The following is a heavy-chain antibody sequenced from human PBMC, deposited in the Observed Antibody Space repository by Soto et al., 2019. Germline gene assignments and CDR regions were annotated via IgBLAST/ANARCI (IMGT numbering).Heavy chain of an antibody. J-gene: IGHJ6*02. Sequence: QVQLQQWGAGLLKPSETLSLTCAVYGGSFSGYYWSWIRQPPGKGLEWIGEINHSGSTNYNPSLKSRVTISVDTSKNQFSLKLSSVTAADTAVYYCERVRWEAARPYYYYGMDVWGQGTTVTVSS. CDR2: INHSGST. V-gene: IGHV4-34*01. CDR1: GGSFSGYY. D-gene: IGHD6-6*01. CDR3: ERVRWEAARPYYYYGMDV.